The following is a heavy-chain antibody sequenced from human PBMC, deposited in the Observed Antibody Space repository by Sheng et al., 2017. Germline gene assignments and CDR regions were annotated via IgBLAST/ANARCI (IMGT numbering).Heavy chain of an antibody. V-gene: IGHV1-69*08. D-gene: IGHD3-22*01. CDR1: GGTFSSYT. CDR3: AREGWWLLRDGDAFDI. Sequence: QVQLVQSGAEVKKPGSSVKVSCKASGGTFSSYTISWVRQAPGQGLEWMGRIIPILGIANYAQKFQGRVTITADKSTSTAYMELSSLRSEDTAVYYCAREGWWLLRDGDAFDIWGQGTMVTVSS. J-gene: IGHJ3*02. CDR2: IIPILGIA.